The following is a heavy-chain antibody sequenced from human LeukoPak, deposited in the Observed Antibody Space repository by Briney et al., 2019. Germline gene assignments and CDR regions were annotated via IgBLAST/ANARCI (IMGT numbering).Heavy chain of an antibody. CDR3: ARDDYSGSDDY. CDR1: GYTFTSYG. D-gene: IGHD4/OR15-4a*01. J-gene: IGHJ4*02. CDR2: IITYNGNT. V-gene: IGHV1-18*01. Sequence: ASVKVSCKTSGYTFTSYGLSWVRQAPGQGLEWMGWIITYNGNTNYAQKLQGRVTMTTDTSTSTAYMELRSLRSDDTAVYYCARDDYSGSDDYWGQGTLVTVSS.